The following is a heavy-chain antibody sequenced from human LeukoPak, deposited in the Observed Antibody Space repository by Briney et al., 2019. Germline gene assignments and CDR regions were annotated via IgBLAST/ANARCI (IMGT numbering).Heavy chain of an antibody. Sequence: ASVKVSCKASGSPFTGYYMHWVRQAPGQGLEWMGWINPNSGGTNYARKFQGRVTMTRDTSISTAYMELSRLRSDDTAVYYCARIGVEMPTSRPWGQGTLVTVSS. J-gene: IGHJ5*02. CDR3: ARIGVEMPTSRP. D-gene: IGHD5-24*01. CDR1: GSPFTGYY. V-gene: IGHV1-2*02. CDR2: INPNSGGT.